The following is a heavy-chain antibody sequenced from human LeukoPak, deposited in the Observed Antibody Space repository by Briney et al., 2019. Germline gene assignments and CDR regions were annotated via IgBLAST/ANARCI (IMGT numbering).Heavy chain of an antibody. Sequence: GGSLRLSCAASGFTFSSYWMSWVRQAPGKGLEWVSAVSGSGGSTYYADSVKGRFAISRDNSKSTLYLQMNSLRAEDTAIYYCAKERGVAKPFDYWGQGTLVTVSS. CDR1: GFTFSSYW. CDR2: VSGSGGST. CDR3: AKERGVAKPFDY. D-gene: IGHD2-8*02. V-gene: IGHV3-23*01. J-gene: IGHJ4*02.